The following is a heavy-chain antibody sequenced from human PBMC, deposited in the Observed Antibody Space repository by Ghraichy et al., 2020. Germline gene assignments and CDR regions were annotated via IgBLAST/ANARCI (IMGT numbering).Heavy chain of an antibody. J-gene: IGHJ4*02. Sequence: SETLSLTCTVSGGSISSGDYYWSWIRQPPGKGLEWIGYIHYSGSTYYNPSLKSRVTISVDTSKNQFSLNLSSVTAADTAVYYCARDRAHRFLEWPRLDYWGQGALVTVSS. D-gene: IGHD3-3*01. V-gene: IGHV4-30-4*01. CDR1: GGSISSGDYY. CDR3: ARDRAHRFLEWPRLDY. CDR2: IHYSGST.